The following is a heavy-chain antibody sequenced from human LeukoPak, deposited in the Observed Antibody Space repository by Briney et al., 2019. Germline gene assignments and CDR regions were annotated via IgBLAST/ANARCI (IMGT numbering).Heavy chain of an antibody. V-gene: IGHV3-7*01. J-gene: IGHJ4*02. D-gene: IGHD5-12*01. CDR3: ARVRRDRLLYFDY. CDR2: IKQDGSEK. CDR1: GFTFSTYW. Sequence: GGSLRLSCVASGFTFSTYWMSWVRQAPGKGLERVANIKQDGSEKYYVDSVKGRFTISRDNAKNSLYLHMNSLRDEDTAVYYCARVRRDRLLYFDYWGQGTLVTVSS.